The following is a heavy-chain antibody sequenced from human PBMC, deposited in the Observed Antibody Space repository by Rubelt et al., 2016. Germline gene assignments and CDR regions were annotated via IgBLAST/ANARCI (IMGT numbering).Heavy chain of an antibody. CDR3: TTDEYCGANCYSFGD. CDR2: IKTKTDGGAT. J-gene: IGHJ4*02. D-gene: IGHD2-21*01. Sequence: EVQLLESGGGLLQPGGSLRLSCAASGLTFSDAWMSWVRQAPGMGLEWVGRIKTKTDGGATDYAAPVKGRFTISRDDSKNTLYLQMNILEIEDAAVYDCTTDEYCGANCYSFGDWGRGTLVTVSS. CDR1: GLTFSDAW. V-gene: IGHV3-15*01.